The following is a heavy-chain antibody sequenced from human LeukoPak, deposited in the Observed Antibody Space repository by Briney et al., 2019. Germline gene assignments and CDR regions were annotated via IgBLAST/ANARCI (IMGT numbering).Heavy chain of an antibody. J-gene: IGHJ5*02. CDR2: IWYDGSNK. CDR3: ARGFHDYSPITDYNWFDP. Sequence: QPGRSLRLSCAASGFIFSTYGMHWVRQAPGNGLEWVAVIWYDGSNKYYADSVKGRFTISRDNSKNTLFLQMNSLRAEDTAVYYCARGFHDYSPITDYNWFDPWGQGTLVTVSS. V-gene: IGHV3-33*01. D-gene: IGHD4-11*01. CDR1: GFIFSTYG.